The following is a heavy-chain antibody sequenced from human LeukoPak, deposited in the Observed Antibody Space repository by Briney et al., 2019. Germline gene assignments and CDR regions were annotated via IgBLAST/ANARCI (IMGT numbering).Heavy chain of an antibody. D-gene: IGHD3-3*01. CDR1: GFTFSSYN. V-gene: IGHV3-21*04. Sequence: GGSLRLSCAASGFTFSSYNMNWVRQAPGKGLEWVSSISSGSNYIYYADSVKGRFTISRDNAKNSLYLQMNSLRAEDTALYYCARDGRYDFWSGRSSYFDYWAQGTLVTVSS. CDR2: ISSGSNYI. J-gene: IGHJ4*02. CDR3: ARDGRYDFWSGRSSYFDY.